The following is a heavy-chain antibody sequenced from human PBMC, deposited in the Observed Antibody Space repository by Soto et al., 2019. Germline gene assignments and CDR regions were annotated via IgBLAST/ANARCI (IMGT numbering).Heavy chain of an antibody. Sequence: QVQLVQSGAEVKKPGASVKVSCKASGYTFTSYGISWVRQAPGQGLEWMGWISAYNGNTNYAQKLQGRVTMTTDTSTSTAYMELRSLRPHATAVYSCAPEGYFDSSGYQYGMDVWGQGTTVTVSS. CDR2: ISAYNGNT. CDR3: APEGYFDSSGYQYGMDV. J-gene: IGHJ6*02. V-gene: IGHV1-18*01. CDR1: GYTFTSYG. D-gene: IGHD3-22*01.